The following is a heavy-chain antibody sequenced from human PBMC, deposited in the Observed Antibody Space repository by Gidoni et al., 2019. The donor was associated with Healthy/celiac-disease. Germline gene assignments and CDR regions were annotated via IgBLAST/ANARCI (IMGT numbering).Heavy chain of an antibody. CDR2: ISGSGGST. Sequence: EVQLLESGGGLVQPGGSLRLSCAASGSTFSSYAMCWVRQALGKGLEWVSAISGSGGSTNSADSVKGRFTISRDNSKNTLYLQINSLRAEDTAVYYCAKDRPPSGFFSDVWGQGTTVTVSS. CDR1: GSTFSSYA. J-gene: IGHJ6*02. CDR3: AKDRPPSGFFSDV. D-gene: IGHD3-3*01. V-gene: IGHV3-23*01.